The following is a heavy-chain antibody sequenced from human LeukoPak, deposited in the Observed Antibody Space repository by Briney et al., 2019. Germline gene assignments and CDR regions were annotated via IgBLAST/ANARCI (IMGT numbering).Heavy chain of an antibody. J-gene: IGHJ6*04. V-gene: IGHV4-34*01. Sequence: SETLSLTCAVYGGSFSGYYWSWLRQPPGKGLEWIGEINHSGSTNYNPSLKSRVTISVDTSKNQFSLKLSSVTAADTAAYYCARGLLRPHHYYYYYGMDVWGKGTTVTVSS. CDR3: ARGLLRPHHYYYYYGMDV. CDR2: INHSGST. CDR1: GGSFSGYY. D-gene: IGHD3-3*01.